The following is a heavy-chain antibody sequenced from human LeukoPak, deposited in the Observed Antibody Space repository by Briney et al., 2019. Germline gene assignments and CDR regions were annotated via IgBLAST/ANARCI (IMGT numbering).Heavy chain of an antibody. V-gene: IGHV4-59*01. CDR3: ARDEGIYAGYYYGMDV. D-gene: IGHD2/OR15-2a*01. J-gene: IGHJ6*04. Sequence: SETLSLTCTVSVGSISSYYWSWIRQPPGKGLEWIGYIYYSGSTNYNPSLKSRVTISVDTSKNQFSLKLSSVTAADTAVYYCARDEGIYAGYYYGMDVWGKGTTVTVSS. CDR2: IYYSGST. CDR1: VGSISSYY.